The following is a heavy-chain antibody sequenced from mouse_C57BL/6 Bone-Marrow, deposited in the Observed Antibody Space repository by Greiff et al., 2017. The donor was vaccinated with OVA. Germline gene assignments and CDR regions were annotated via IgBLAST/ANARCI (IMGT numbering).Heavy chain of an antibody. D-gene: IGHD4-1*01. CDR1: GYTFTDYY. CDR3: ARRDWGGRFAY. V-gene: IGHV1-19*01. J-gene: IGHJ3*01. Sequence: EVQLKESGPVLVKPGASVKMSCKASGYTFTDYYMNWVKQSHGKSLEWIGVINPYNGGTSYNQKFKGKATLTVDKSSSTAYMELNSLTSEDSAVYYCARRDWGGRFAYWGQGTLVTVSA. CDR2: INPYNGGT.